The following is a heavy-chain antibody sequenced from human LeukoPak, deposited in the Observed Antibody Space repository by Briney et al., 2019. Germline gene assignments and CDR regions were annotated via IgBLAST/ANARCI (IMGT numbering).Heavy chain of an antibody. J-gene: IGHJ6*02. CDR3: AREGTYYYDSSGYRPYGMDV. Sequence: GESLKISCKGSGYSFTSYWIGWVRQMPGKGLEWMGIIYPGDSDTRYSPSFQGQVTISADKSISTAYLQWSSLKASDTAMYYCAREGTYYYDSSGYRPYGMDVWGQGTTVTVSS. D-gene: IGHD3-22*01. CDR1: GYSFTSYW. V-gene: IGHV5-51*01. CDR2: IYPGDSDT.